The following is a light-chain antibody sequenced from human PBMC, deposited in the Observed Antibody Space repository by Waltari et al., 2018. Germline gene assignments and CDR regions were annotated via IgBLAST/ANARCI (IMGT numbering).Light chain of an antibody. CDR1: SSNIGNNY. V-gene: IGLV1-47*01. J-gene: IGLJ3*02. CDR2: KNN. CDR3: STWDDSVTGWL. Sequence: QSILTQPHSASGTPGQRVTISCSGASSNIGNNYVYWYRKLPGTAPKLLIYKNNQRPSGVPDRCSGSKSGTSASRAISGLLAEDESDYFCSTWDDSVTGWLFGGGTKLTVL.